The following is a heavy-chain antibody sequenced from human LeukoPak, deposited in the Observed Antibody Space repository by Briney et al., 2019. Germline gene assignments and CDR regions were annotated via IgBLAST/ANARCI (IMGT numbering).Heavy chain of an antibody. Sequence: GASVKVSCKASGYTFTSYYMHWVRQAPGQGLEWMGIINPSGGSTSYAQKFQGRVTMTRDMSTSTAYMELRSLRSDDTAVYYCARDKWWDGDYVPYVNWFDPWGQGTLVTVSS. CDR3: ARDKWWDGDYVPYVNWFDP. J-gene: IGHJ5*02. CDR1: GYTFTSYY. V-gene: IGHV1-46*01. D-gene: IGHD4-17*01. CDR2: INPSGGST.